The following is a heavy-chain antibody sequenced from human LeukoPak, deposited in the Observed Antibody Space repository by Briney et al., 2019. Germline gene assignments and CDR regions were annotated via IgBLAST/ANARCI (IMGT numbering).Heavy chain of an antibody. Sequence: GGSLRLSCATSGFTFSDYYMSWIRQAPGKGLEWVSYISSSGSIIYYADSVKGRFTISRDNAKNSLYLQMNSLRAEDTAVYYCAHLAAAAAYYFDYWGQGTLVTVSS. CDR1: GFTFSDYY. J-gene: IGHJ4*02. V-gene: IGHV3-11*01. D-gene: IGHD6-13*01. CDR3: AHLAAAAAYYFDY. CDR2: ISSSGSII.